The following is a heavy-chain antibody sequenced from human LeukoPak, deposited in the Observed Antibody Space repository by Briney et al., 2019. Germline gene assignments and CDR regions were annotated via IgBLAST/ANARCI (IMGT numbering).Heavy chain of an antibody. Sequence: ASVKVSCKVSGYTFTGYSIHWVRQAPGQGLEWMGWINPNSGGTNYAQKFQGRVTMTRDTSISTAYMELSRLRSDDTAVYYCARDERYDSSGYPFDYWGQGTLVTVSS. CDR1: GYTFTGYS. J-gene: IGHJ4*02. CDR3: ARDERYDSSGYPFDY. D-gene: IGHD3-22*01. CDR2: INPNSGGT. V-gene: IGHV1-2*02.